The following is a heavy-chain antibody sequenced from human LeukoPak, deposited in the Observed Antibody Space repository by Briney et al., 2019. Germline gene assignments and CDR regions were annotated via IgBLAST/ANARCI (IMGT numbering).Heavy chain of an antibody. Sequence: SETLSLTCTVSGGSVSSGSYYWSWIRQPPGKGLEWIGYIYYSGSTNYNPSLKSRVTISVDTSKNQFSLKLSSVTAADTAVYYCAREKYDSPFFDYWGQGTLVTVSS. D-gene: IGHD3-22*01. J-gene: IGHJ4*02. CDR3: AREKYDSPFFDY. V-gene: IGHV4-61*01. CDR1: GGSVSSGSYY. CDR2: IYYSGST.